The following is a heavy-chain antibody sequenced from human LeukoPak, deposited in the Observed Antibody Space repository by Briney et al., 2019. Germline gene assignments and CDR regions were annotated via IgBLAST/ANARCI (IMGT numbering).Heavy chain of an antibody. V-gene: IGHV3-66*01. Sequence: GGSLRLSCAASGFSVSSDYMTWVRQAPGKGLDWVSVLYSSGTTVYADSVKGRFTISRDNSKNTLYLQMNSLRAEDTAVYYCARWIYDALTGYPSFDYWGQGTLVTVSS. J-gene: IGHJ4*02. CDR2: LYSSGTT. CDR1: GFSVSSDY. CDR3: ARWIYDALTGYPSFDY. D-gene: IGHD3-9*01.